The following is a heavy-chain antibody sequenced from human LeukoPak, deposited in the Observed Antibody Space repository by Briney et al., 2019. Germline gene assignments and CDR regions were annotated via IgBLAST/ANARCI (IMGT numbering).Heavy chain of an antibody. CDR2: IYYSGST. D-gene: IGHD6-13*01. J-gene: IGHJ6*03. CDR1: GGSISSYY. V-gene: IGHV4-59*01. Sequence: PSETLSLTCTVSGGSISSYYWSWIRQPPGKELEWIGYIYYSGSTNYNPSLKSRVTISVDTSKNQFSLKLSSVTAADTAVYSCARVGYSIRRNYYYYMGVWGKGTTVTISS. CDR3: ARVGYSIRRNYYYYMGV.